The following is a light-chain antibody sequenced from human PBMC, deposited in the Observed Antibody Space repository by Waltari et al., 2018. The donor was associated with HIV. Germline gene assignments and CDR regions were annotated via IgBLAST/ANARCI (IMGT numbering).Light chain of an antibody. J-gene: IGLJ1*01. CDR3: TSYTVTNTYV. V-gene: IGLV2-14*01. CDR1: NFDVGAYEY. Sequence: QSSLTQPASVSRSPGQSITISCAGTNFDVGAYEYVSWFQHSSGKAPKPPLSEVSARPPGVSERFSGYKSGNTSSLTIAGLQAEDEADYYCTSYTVTNTYVFGTGTKVAVL. CDR2: EVS.